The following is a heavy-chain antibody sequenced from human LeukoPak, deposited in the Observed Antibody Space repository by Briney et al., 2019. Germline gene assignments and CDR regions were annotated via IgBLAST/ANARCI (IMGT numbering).Heavy chain of an antibody. D-gene: IGHD3-22*01. V-gene: IGHV3-33*01. J-gene: IGHJ3*02. CDR2: IWYDGSNK. CDR1: GFTFSSYG. CDR3: ARDGMIKYYYDSSGYPDAFDI. Sequence: GRSLRLSCAASGFTFSSYGMHWVRQAPGKGLEWVAVIWYDGSNKCYADSVKGRFTISRDNSKNTLYLQMNSLRAEDTAVYYCARDGMIKYYYDSSGYPDAFDIWGQGTMVTVSS.